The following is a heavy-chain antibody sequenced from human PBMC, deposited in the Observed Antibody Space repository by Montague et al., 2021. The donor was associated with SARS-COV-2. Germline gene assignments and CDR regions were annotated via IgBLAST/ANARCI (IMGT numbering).Heavy chain of an antibody. V-gene: IGHV4-59*02. CDR2: VYYSRSS. CDR1: GDSVSHDF. J-gene: IGHJ4*02. Sequence: SETLSLTCTVSGDSVSHDFWTWIRQPPGKGLKWIGYVYYSRSSSYNPSLRGRVSIAVDTSKNQFSLRLSTVTAADTAIYYCVRDPAPSGSGTFYDYWGQETLVAVSS. D-gene: IGHD1-26*01. CDR3: VRDPAPSGSGTFYDY.